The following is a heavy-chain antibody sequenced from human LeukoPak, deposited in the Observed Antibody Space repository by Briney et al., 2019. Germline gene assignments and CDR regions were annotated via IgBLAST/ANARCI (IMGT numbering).Heavy chain of an antibody. CDR1: GFTFSSYA. Sequence: HPGGSLRLSCAASGFTFSSYAMSWVRQAPGKGLEWVSAISGSGGSTYYADSVKGRFTISRDNSKNTLYLQMNSLRAEDTAVYYCAKDPYYYDSSGYYSLYLEYFQHWGQGTLVTVSS. D-gene: IGHD3-22*01. CDR3: AKDPYYYDSSGYYSLYLEYFQH. V-gene: IGHV3-23*01. J-gene: IGHJ1*01. CDR2: ISGSGGST.